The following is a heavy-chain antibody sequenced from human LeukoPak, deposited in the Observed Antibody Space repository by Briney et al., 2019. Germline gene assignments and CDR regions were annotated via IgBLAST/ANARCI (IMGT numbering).Heavy chain of an antibody. J-gene: IGHJ4*02. CDR2: IKQDGSKK. D-gene: IGHD5-24*01. CDR3: TRVGYIDEGIDY. CDR1: GFPFSSYW. Sequence: PGGSLRLSCVASGFPFSSYWMTWVRRAPGKGLEWVANIKQDGSKKSYVDSVKGRFTISRDNTKNSLYLQMNSLRAEDTAIYYCTRVGYIDEGIDYWGQGTPVTVSS. V-gene: IGHV3-7*04.